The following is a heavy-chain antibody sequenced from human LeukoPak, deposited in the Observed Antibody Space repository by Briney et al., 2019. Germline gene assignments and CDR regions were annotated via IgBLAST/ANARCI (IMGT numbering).Heavy chain of an antibody. CDR2: IYQGGST. CDR1: GGSISSGGYY. D-gene: IGHD1-26*01. Sequence: SETLPLTCTVSGGSISSGGYYWSWIRPHPGKGPEGIGYIYQGGSTYYNPSLKRRVSISVDTYMNQFSLNLTSVTAADTAIYFCARVVGDYFDYWGQGTLVTVSS. J-gene: IGHJ4*02. V-gene: IGHV4-31*03. CDR3: ARVVGDYFDY.